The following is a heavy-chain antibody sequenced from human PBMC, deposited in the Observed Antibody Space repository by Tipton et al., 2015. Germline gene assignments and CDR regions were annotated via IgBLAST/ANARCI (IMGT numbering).Heavy chain of an antibody. CDR1: GFTVSSNY. V-gene: IGHV3-53*01. CDR3: AGVVVTASYYFDY. Sequence: SLRLSCAASGFTVSSNYMSWVRQAPGKGLEWVSVIYSGGSTYYADSVKGRFTISRDNSKNTLYLQMNSLRAEDTAVYYCAGVVVTASYYFDYWGQGTLVTVSS. D-gene: IGHD2-21*02. CDR2: IYSGGST. J-gene: IGHJ4*02.